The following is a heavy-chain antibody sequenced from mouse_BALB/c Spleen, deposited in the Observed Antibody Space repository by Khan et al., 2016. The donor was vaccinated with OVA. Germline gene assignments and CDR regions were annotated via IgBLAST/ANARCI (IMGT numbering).Heavy chain of an antibody. CDR2: ISYSGST. J-gene: IGHJ3*01. V-gene: IGHV3-2*02. CDR3: TRGRAN. Sequence: EVQLQESGPGLVKPSQSLSLTCTVTGYSITSDYVWNWIRQFPGNKLEWMGYISYSGSTSYTPSIKSRFSIHRDTSKNQFFLQLNSMTTEDTATYYCTRGRANWGQGTLVTVSA. D-gene: IGHD3-3*01. CDR1: GYSITSDYV.